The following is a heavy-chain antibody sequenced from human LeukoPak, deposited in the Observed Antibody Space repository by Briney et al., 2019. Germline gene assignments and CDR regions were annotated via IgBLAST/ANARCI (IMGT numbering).Heavy chain of an antibody. D-gene: IGHD2-2*01. V-gene: IGHV1-2*02. CDR3: ARSPAILYQLLFNY. CDR1: GYTFTGYY. J-gene: IGHJ4*02. CDR2: INPNSGGT. Sequence: GASVKVSCKASGYTFTGYYMHWVRQAPGQGLEWMGWINPNSGGTNYAQKFQGRVTMTRDTSISTAYMELSRLRSDDTAVYYCARSPAILYQLLFNYWGQETLVTVPS.